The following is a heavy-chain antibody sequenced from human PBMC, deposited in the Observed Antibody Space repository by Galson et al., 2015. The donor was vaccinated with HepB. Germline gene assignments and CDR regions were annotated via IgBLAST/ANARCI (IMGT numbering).Heavy chain of an antibody. CDR1: RFTFSSYA. CDR3: AKDRGYGDYDWFDP. V-gene: IGHV3-23*01. D-gene: IGHD4-17*01. CDR2: ISGTGDST. Sequence: SLRLSCAASRFTFSSYAMSWVRQAPGKGLEWVSSISGTGDSTYYADSVKGRFAISRDNSKNTLYLQMNSLRPEDTAVYYCAKDRGYGDYDWFDPWGQGTLVTVSS. J-gene: IGHJ5*02.